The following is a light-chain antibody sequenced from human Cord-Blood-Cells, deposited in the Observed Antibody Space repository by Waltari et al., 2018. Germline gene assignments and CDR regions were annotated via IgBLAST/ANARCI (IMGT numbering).Light chain of an antibody. Sequence: SYELPQPPSVSVSPGQTARITCSGAASPKQNAYWYQQKPGQAPVLVISNDSERPSGIPERFSGSSSGITVTLTISGVQAEDEADYYCQSADSSGTYVFGTGTKVTVL. CDR1: ASPKQN. J-gene: IGLJ1*01. V-gene: IGLV3-25*03. CDR2: NDS. CDR3: QSADSSGTYV.